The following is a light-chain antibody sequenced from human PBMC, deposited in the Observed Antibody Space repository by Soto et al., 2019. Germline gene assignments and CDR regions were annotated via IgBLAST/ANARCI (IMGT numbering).Light chain of an antibody. CDR3: QHYDRSAYT. J-gene: IGKJ2*01. CDR2: GAS. V-gene: IGKV3-20*01. Sequence: EIVLTQSPGTLSLSPGERATLSCRASQSVSSNYLAWYQQKPGQAPRLLIYGASSRATGIPDRFSGSGSGTDFTLTISRLEPEEFAVYYCQHYDRSAYTFGQGTTLEIK. CDR1: QSVSSNY.